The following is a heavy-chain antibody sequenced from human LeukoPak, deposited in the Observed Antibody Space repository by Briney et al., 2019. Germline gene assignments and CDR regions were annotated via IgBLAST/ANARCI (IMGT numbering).Heavy chain of an antibody. D-gene: IGHD3-16*01. CDR3: ARGGGLDV. V-gene: IGHV3-7*03. J-gene: IGHJ6*02. Sequence: GVSLRLSYAASGFTFSSYWMNWARQAPGKGLEWVASINHNGNVNYYVDSVKGRFTISRDNAKNSLYLQMSNLRAEDTAVYFCARGGGLDVWGQGATVTVSS. CDR1: GFTFSSYW. CDR2: INHNGNVN.